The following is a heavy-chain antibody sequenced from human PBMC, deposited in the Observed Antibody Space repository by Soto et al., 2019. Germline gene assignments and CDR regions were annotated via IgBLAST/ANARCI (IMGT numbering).Heavy chain of an antibody. Sequence: PSETLSLTCTVSDGSLSPNWSWIRQSPGKGLEWIGYIYYAGSTTYNPSLKSRVTISVDTSKNQFSLKLNSMTAADTAVYYCARHNYVSGITYFDYWGQGTLVTVSS. CDR3: ARHNYVSGITYFDY. J-gene: IGHJ4*02. V-gene: IGHV4-59*08. CDR2: IYYAGST. CDR1: DGSLSPN. D-gene: IGHD3-16*01.